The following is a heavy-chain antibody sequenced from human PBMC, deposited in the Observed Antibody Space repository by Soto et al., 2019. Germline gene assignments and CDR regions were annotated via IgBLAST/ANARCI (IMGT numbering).Heavy chain of an antibody. V-gene: IGHV1-2*02. Sequence: QLHLVQSGAVVKKPGASVTVSCSASGYPVTAYYMHWVRQAPGRGLEWMGGINPATGAAKYTQTFQGRVTMPRDPSTSTVFMELSGLTSEAAAGFYWARGGGVGVAGSAAFDMWGQGTLVTVSS. CDR2: INPATGAA. D-gene: IGHD3-3*01. CDR3: ARGGGVGVAGSAAFDM. J-gene: IGHJ3*02. CDR1: GYPVTAYY.